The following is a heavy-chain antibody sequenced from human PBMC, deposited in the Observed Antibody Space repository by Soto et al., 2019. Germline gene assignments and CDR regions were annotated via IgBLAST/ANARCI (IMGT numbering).Heavy chain of an antibody. CDR2: INPNSGGT. Sequence: GASVKVSCKASGYTFTGYYMHWVRQAPGQGLEWMGWINPNSGGTNYAQKFQGWVTMTRDTSISTAYMELSRLRSDDTAVYYCARAVYDFWSGFTSNYYMDVWGKGTTVTVSS. J-gene: IGHJ6*03. CDR1: GYTFTGYY. D-gene: IGHD3-3*01. V-gene: IGHV1-2*04. CDR3: ARAVYDFWSGFTSNYYMDV.